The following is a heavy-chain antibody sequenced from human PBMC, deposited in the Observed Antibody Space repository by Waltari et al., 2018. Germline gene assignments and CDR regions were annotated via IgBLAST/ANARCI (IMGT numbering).Heavy chain of an antibody. J-gene: IGHJ6*03. CDR3: TTGIVGATYYYYYYYMDV. CDR1: GFTFSNAW. Sequence: EVQLVESGGGLVKPGGSLRLSCAASGFTFSNAWMSWVRQAPGKGLEWVGRIKSKTDGGTTDYAAPVKGRFTISRDDSKNTLYLQMNSLKTEDTAVYYCTTGIVGATYYYYYYYMDVWGKGTTVTISS. V-gene: IGHV3-15*01. CDR2: IKSKTDGGTT. D-gene: IGHD1-26*01.